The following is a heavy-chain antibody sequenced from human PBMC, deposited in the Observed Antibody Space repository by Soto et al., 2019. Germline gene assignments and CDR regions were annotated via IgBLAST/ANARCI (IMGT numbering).Heavy chain of an antibody. D-gene: IGHD4-4*01. Sequence: LETLSLTCVVSSGSISNKYWTWIRQPPGKGLEWIGYIYYTGSTTYHPSLTSRVAISLDTSMQQFSLRLNSVTAADTAVYYCTRATVQRHFDSWGQGTLVTVSS. CDR3: TRATVQRHFDS. CDR1: SGSISNKY. V-gene: IGHV4-59*01. CDR2: IYYTGST. J-gene: IGHJ4*02.